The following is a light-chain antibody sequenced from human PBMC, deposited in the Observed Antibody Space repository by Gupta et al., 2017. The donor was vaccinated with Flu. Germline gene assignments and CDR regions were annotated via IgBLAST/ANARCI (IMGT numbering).Light chain of an antibody. Sequence: QSALTQPPSASGSPGQSVTISCTGTSSDVGADNYVSWYQQHPGKAPKLMIYEVSKRPSGVPDRFSGSKSGNTASLTVSGLQAEDEADYYCSSYAGSNNLVFGGGTKLTVL. CDR2: EVS. CDR1: SSDVGADNY. CDR3: SSYAGSNNLV. V-gene: IGLV2-8*01. J-gene: IGLJ2*01.